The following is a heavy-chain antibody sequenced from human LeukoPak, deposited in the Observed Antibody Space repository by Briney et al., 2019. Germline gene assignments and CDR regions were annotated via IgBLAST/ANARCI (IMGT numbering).Heavy chain of an antibody. V-gene: IGHV3-7*01. CDR2: IKEGGRGT. Sequence: GGSLRLSCAASGFNFGDYAMSWVRQAPGKGLEWVAHIKEGGRGTFYVDSVKGRFTGSRDDARNTVYLQMNSLRAEDTTVYYCARWRGAQSEFVVWGQGTLVTVSS. CDR3: ARWRGAQSEFVV. D-gene: IGHD3-3*01. CDR1: GFNFGDYA. J-gene: IGHJ4*02.